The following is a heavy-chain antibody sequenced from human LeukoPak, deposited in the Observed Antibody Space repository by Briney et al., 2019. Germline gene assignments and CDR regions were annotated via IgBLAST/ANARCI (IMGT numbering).Heavy chain of an antibody. CDR3: AREFSSSSKVLSFDY. CDR1: GGSISSSSYY. J-gene: IGHJ4*02. CDR2: IYTSGST. D-gene: IGHD6-13*01. Sequence: PSETLSLTCTVSGGSISSSSYYWGWIRQPPGKGLEWIGRIYTSGSTNYNPSLKSRVTISVDTSKNQFSLKLSSVTAADTAVYYCAREFSSSSKVLSFDYWGQGTLVTVSS. V-gene: IGHV4-39*07.